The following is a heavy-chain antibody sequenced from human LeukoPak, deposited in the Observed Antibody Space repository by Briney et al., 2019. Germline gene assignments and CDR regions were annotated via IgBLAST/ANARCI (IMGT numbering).Heavy chain of an antibody. Sequence: GGSLRLSCAASGFTFSCYAMHWVRQAPGKGLEWVAVISYDGSNKYYADSVKGRFTISRDNSKNTLYLQMNSLRAEDTAVYYCARDGQWLVLWWFDPWGQGTLVTVFS. CDR3: ARDGQWLVLWWFDP. CDR1: GFTFSCYA. CDR2: ISYDGSNK. J-gene: IGHJ5*02. V-gene: IGHV3-30*04. D-gene: IGHD6-19*01.